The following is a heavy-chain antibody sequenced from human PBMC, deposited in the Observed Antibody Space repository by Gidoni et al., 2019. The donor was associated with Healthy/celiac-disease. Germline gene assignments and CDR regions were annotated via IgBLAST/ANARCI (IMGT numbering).Heavy chain of an antibody. D-gene: IGHD6-13*01. Sequence: QVQLVESGGGLVKPGGSLRLSCEASGFTFSDYYMSWIRQAPGKGLEWVSYISSSSSYTNYADSVKGRFTISRDNAKNSLYLQMNSLRAEDTAVYYCARTYSRSGWFDPWGQGTLVTVSS. CDR3: ARTYSRSGWFDP. V-gene: IGHV3-11*05. CDR2: ISSSSSYT. CDR1: GFTFSDYY. J-gene: IGHJ5*02.